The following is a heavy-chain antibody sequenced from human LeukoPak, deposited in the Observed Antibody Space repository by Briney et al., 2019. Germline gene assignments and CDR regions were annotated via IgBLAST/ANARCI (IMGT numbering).Heavy chain of an antibody. D-gene: IGHD6-19*01. CDR3: ATVVLDSSGWLGDAFDI. V-gene: IGHV4-59*12. CDR1: GGTISSYY. J-gene: IGHJ3*02. Sequence: PSETLSLTCTVSGGTISSYYWNWIRQPPGKGLEWIGYIHYSGSTKYNPSLKSRVTTSVDTSRNQFSLKLSSVTAVDTAVYYCATVVLDSSGWLGDAFDIWGQGTMVTVSS. CDR2: IHYSGST.